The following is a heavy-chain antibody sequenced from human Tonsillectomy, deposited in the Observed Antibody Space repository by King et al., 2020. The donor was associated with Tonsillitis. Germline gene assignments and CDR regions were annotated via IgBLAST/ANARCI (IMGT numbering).Heavy chain of an antibody. V-gene: IGHV3-74*01. Sequence: EVQLVESGGGLVQPGGSLRLSCAASGFTFSSYWMHWVRQAPGKGLVWVSRINSDGSSTSYADSVKGRFTISRDNAKNTLYLQMNSLRAEDTAVYYCARDREYSSGWYELVYYYYYGMDVWGQGTTVTVSS. CDR1: GFTFSSYW. J-gene: IGHJ6*02. CDR2: INSDGSST. CDR3: ARDREYSSGWYELVYYYYYGMDV. D-gene: IGHD6-19*01.